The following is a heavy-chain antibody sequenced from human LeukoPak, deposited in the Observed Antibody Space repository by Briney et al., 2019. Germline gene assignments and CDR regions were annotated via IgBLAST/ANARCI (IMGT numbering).Heavy chain of an antibody. CDR3: AAAGNYYYYYMDV. CDR1: GGSISSHY. J-gene: IGHJ6*03. Sequence: PSETLSLTCPVSGGSISSHYWSWIRQPPGKGLEWIGYIYYSGSTNYNPSLKSRVTISVDTSKNQFSLKLSSVTAADTAVYYCAAAGNYYYYYMDVWGKGTTVTVSS. V-gene: IGHV4-59*11. CDR2: IYYSGST. D-gene: IGHD6-13*01.